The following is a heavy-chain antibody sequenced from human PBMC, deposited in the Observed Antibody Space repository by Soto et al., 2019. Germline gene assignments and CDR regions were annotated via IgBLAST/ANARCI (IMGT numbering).Heavy chain of an antibody. Sequence: GGSLRLSCAASGFTFSSDWMSWVRQAPGKGLEWVANIKQDGSEKYYVDSVKGRFTISRDNAKNSLYLQMNSLRAEDTAVYYCAREGRYYYDFWSEPPGPFYIRAQGTMV. CDR2: IKQDGSEK. D-gene: IGHD3-3*01. V-gene: IGHV3-7*03. CDR3: AREGRYYYDFWSEPPGPFYI. CDR1: GFTFSSDW. J-gene: IGHJ3*02.